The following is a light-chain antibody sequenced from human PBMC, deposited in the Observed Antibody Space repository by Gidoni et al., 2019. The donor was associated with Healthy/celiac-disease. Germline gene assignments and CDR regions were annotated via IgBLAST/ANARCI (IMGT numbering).Light chain of an antibody. Sequence: QSALTQPRSVSGSPGRSVTISCTGTSSDVGGYNYVSWYQQHPGQAPKLMIYDVSKRPSGVPDRFSGSKSGNTASLTISGLQAEDEADYYCCSYAGSYTHYVFGTGTKVTVL. J-gene: IGLJ1*01. CDR2: DVS. CDR3: CSYAGSYTHYV. V-gene: IGLV2-11*01. CDR1: SSDVGGYNY.